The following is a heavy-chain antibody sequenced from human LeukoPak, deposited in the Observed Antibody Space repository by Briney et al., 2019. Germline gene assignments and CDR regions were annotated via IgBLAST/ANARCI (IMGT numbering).Heavy chain of an antibody. CDR3: ARDPRGSGYYYYYGMDV. Sequence: ASVKVSCKASGYTFTSYYMHWVRQAPGQGLEWMGIINPSGGSTSYAQKFQGRVTMTRDTSTSTVYMELSSLRSEDTAVYYCARDPRGSGYYYYYGMDVWGQGTTDTVSS. V-gene: IGHV1-46*01. CDR1: GYTFTSYY. CDR2: INPSGGST. D-gene: IGHD6-19*01. J-gene: IGHJ6*02.